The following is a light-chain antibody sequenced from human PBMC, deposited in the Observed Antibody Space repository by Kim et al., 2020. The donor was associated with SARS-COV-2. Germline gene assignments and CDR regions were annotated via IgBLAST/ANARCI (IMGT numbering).Light chain of an antibody. V-gene: IGLV3-19*01. CDR1: SLRSYY. Sequence: SSELTQDPAVSVALGQTVRITCQGDSLRSYYASWYQQKPGQAPVVVIYGKNNRPSGIPDRFSGSSSGNTASLTIAGAQAEDEADYYCNSRDSSTNRLVFGGGTQLTVL. CDR3: NSRDSSTNRLV. J-gene: IGLJ2*01. CDR2: GKN.